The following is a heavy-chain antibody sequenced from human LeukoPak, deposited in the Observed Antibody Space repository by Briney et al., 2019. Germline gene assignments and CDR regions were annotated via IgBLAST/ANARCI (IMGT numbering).Heavy chain of an antibody. CDR2: IWYDGSNR. CDR3: ARDPLGVLSYFDY. D-gene: IGHD3-16*01. J-gene: IGHJ4*02. CDR1: RFIFSYYG. Sequence: GGSLRLSCAASRFIFSYYGMHWVSQAPGKGLEWVAVIWYDGSNRYYADSLKGRFTISRDNSKNTLYLQMNSLTADDTAVYYCARDPLGVLSYFDYWGQGTLVTVSS. V-gene: IGHV3-33*01.